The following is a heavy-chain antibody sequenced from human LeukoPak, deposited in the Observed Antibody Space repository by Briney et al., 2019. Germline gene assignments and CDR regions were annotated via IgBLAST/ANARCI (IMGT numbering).Heavy chain of an antibody. V-gene: IGHV3-7*04. D-gene: IGHD5-18*01. CDR1: GFTFSSYW. CDR2: IKQDGSEK. J-gene: IGHJ5*02. Sequence: QTGGSLRLSCAASGFTFSSYWMSWVRQAPGKGLEWVANIKQDGSEKYYVDSVKGRFTISRDNAKNSLYLQMSSLRAEDTAVYYCARDLRGYSYVIDNWFDPWGQGTLVTVSS. CDR3: ARDLRGYSYVIDNWFDP.